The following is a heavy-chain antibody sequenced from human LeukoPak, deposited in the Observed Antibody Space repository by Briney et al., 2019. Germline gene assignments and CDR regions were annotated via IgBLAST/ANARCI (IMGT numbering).Heavy chain of an antibody. Sequence: ASVKVSCKASGYTFTSYGISWVRQAPGQGLEWMGGIIPIFGTANYAQKFQGRVTITADESTSTAYMELSSLRSEDTAVYYCATPLDSYYDSSGYPYYFDYWGQGTLVTVSS. CDR3: ATPLDSYYDSSGYPYYFDY. J-gene: IGHJ4*02. CDR2: IIPIFGTA. CDR1: GYTFTSYG. V-gene: IGHV1-69*13. D-gene: IGHD3-22*01.